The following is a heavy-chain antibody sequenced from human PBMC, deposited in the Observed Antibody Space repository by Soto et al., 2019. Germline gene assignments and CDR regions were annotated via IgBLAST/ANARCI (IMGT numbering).Heavy chain of an antibody. V-gene: IGHV4-59*02. J-gene: IGHJ6*03. CDR3: SILATYSAPDYYHSFMDV. CDR2: ISYSGST. D-gene: IGHD2-15*01. CDR1: GDSVNSYY. Sequence: QVQLKESGPGLVKPSETLSLTCTVSGDSVNSYYWSWIRQPPGKGLEWIGYISYSGSTNYSPFLNCPPIISLYSSKYQLSLKLSSLSPADTAVYYCSILATYSAPDYYHSFMDVWGKGTTVTVSS.